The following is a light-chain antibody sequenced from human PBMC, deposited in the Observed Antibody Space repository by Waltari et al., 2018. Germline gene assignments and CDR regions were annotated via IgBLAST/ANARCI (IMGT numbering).Light chain of an antibody. V-gene: IGKV3-15*01. CDR3: QQYHKWPPFT. J-gene: IGKJ2*01. CDR1: QSVNNN. CDR2: GAS. Sequence: EIVMTQPPATLSVSPGDRVSLPCRASQSVNNNLAWYQQRPGQAPRLLIYGASTRATGVPARFSGSGSGTEFALSISGLQSEDFAVYYCQQYHKWPPFTFGQGTKL.